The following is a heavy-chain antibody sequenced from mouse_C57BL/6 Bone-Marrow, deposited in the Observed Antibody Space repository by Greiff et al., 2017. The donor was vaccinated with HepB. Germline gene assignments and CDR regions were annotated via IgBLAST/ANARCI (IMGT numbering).Heavy chain of an antibody. CDR3: ARPGDYDNY. CDR2: IDPSDSYT. V-gene: IGHV1-59*01. CDR1: GYTFTSYW. J-gene: IGHJ2*01. D-gene: IGHD2-4*01. Sequence: QVQLQQPGAELVRPGTSVKLSCKASGYTFTSYWMHWVKQRPGQGLEWIGVIDPSDSYTNYNQKFKGKATLTVHTSSSTAYMQLSSLTSEDSAVYYCARPGDYDNYWGQGTTLTVAS.